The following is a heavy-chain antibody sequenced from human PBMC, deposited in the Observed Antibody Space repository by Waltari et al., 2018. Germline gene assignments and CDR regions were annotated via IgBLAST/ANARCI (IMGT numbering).Heavy chain of an antibody. D-gene: IGHD3-22*01. CDR3: ARILGYYDSSGYQYYFDY. V-gene: IGHV2-70*15. J-gene: IGHJ4*02. Sequence: QVTLRESGPALVKPTQTLTLTCTFSGFSISTSGMCVSWIRQPPGKALEWLARIDWDDDKYYSTSLKTRLTISKDTSKNQVVLTMTNMDPVDTATYYCARILGYYDSSGYQYYFDYWGQGTLVTVSS. CDR1: GFSISTSGMC. CDR2: IDWDDDK.